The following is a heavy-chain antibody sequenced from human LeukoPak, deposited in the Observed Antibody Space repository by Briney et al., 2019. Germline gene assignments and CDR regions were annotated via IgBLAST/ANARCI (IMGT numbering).Heavy chain of an antibody. CDR3: ARGETMITFGEVIHTYYMDV. D-gene: IGHD3-16*02. Sequence: ASVKVSCKASGYTFTGYYMHWVRQAPGQGLEWMGWINPNSGGTNYAQKFQGRVTMTRDTSISTAYMELSRLRSDDTAVYYCARGETMITFGEVIHTYYMDVWGKGTTVTVSS. CDR2: INPNSGGT. J-gene: IGHJ6*03. CDR1: GYTFTGYY. V-gene: IGHV1-2*02.